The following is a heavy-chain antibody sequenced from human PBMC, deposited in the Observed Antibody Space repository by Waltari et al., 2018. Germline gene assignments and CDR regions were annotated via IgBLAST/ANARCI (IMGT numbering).Heavy chain of an antibody. CDR1: GGSLSSTY. CDR2: IYYSGST. Sequence: QVQLQESGPGLVKPSETLSLTCTGSGGSLSSTYWRWIRQPPGKGLEWIGYIYYSGSTNYNPSLKSRVTISVDTSKNQFSLKLSSVTAADTAVYYCARETVNVGFDYWGQGTLVTVSS. CDR3: ARETVNVGFDY. J-gene: IGHJ4*02. V-gene: IGHV4-59*01. D-gene: IGHD1-26*01.